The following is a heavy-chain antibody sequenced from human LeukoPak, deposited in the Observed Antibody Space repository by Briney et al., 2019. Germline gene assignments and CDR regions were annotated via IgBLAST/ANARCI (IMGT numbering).Heavy chain of an antibody. J-gene: IGHJ4*02. CDR1: GGSISSGGYY. Sequence: SETLFLTCTVSGGSISSGGYYWSWIRQHTGKGLEWIGYIYYSGSTYYNPSLKSRVTISVDTSKNQFSLKLSSVTAADTAVYYCARGTPYYDSSGYFDYWGQGTLVTVSS. D-gene: IGHD3-22*01. V-gene: IGHV4-31*03. CDR2: IYYSGST. CDR3: ARGTPYYDSSGYFDY.